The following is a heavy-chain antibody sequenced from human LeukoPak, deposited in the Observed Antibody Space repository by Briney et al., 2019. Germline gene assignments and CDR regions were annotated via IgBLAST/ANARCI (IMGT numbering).Heavy chain of an antibody. Sequence: GGSLRLSCAASGFTFSSYSMNWVRQAPGKGLEWVSSISSSSSYIYYADSVKGRFTISRDNAKDSLYLQMNSLRAEDTAVYYCARDGRVGYYGSGSYYKGGFVDYWGQGTLVTVSS. CDR1: GFTFSSYS. V-gene: IGHV3-21*01. J-gene: IGHJ4*02. D-gene: IGHD3-10*01. CDR2: ISSSSSYI. CDR3: ARDGRVGYYGSGSYYKGGFVDY.